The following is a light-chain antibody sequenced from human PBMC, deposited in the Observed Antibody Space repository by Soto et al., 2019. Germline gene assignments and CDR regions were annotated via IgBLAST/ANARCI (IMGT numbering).Light chain of an antibody. CDR3: SSYTTSSTVV. CDR2: EVT. Sequence: QSALTQPASVFGSPGQSITMSCTGTSSDVGGYNFVSWYQQLPGKAPKLMIYEVTSRPSGVSNRFSGSKSGNTASLTISGLQPEDEAEYYCSSYTTSSTVVFGTGTKVTVL. V-gene: IGLV2-14*03. CDR1: SSDVGGYNF. J-gene: IGLJ1*01.